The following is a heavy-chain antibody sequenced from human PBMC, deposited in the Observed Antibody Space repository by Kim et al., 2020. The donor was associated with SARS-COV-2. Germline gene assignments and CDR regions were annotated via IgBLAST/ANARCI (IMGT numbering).Heavy chain of an antibody. V-gene: IGHV3-30*09. J-gene: IGHJ4*02. D-gene: IGHD6-13*01. Sequence: GGSLRLSCAASGFTFNTYVMHWVRQAPGKGLEWVAVISYNGNDKFYADSAKGRFAISRDNSKNTLYLQMDSLRVEDTAIYYCAREGPSGYGSSIDYWGQGTLVTVSS. CDR2: ISYNGNDK. CDR3: AREGPSGYGSSIDY. CDR1: GFTFNTYV.